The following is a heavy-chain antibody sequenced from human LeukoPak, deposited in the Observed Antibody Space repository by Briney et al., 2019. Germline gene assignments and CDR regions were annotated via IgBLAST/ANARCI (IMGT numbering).Heavy chain of an antibody. CDR3: ARYVVAAAGDYYYYYMDV. CDR1: GGSISSGSYY. CDR2: IYTSGST. D-gene: IGHD6-13*01. J-gene: IGHJ6*03. Sequence: SETLSLTCTVSGGSISSGSYYWSWIRQPAGKGLEWIGRIYTSGSTNYNPSLKSRVTISVDTSKNQFSLKLSSVTAADTAVYYCARYVVAAAGDYYYYYMDVWGKGTTVTVSS. V-gene: IGHV4-61*02.